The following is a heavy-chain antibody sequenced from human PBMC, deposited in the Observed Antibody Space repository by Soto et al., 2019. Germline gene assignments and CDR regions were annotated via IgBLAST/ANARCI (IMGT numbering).Heavy chain of an antibody. CDR2: LTAYNGKS. CDR3: ARGLTYGDFDY. J-gene: IGHJ4*02. Sequence: QVQMVQSGAEVKKTGASVKVSCKTSGYTFTTFGINWVRQAPGQGLEWMGCLTAYNGKSNFAQKFQVSITMTMDISTSTGYVELSGLRSDDTAVYFCARGLTYGDFDYWGRGTQVAVSS. D-gene: IGHD3-10*01. V-gene: IGHV1-18*01. CDR1: GYTFTTFG.